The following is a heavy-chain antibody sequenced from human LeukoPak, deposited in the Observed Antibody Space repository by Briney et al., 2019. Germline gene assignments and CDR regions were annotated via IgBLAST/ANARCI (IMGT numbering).Heavy chain of an antibody. CDR3: VRDRVAAAA. V-gene: IGHV3-74*01. CDR2: ITSDGSST. D-gene: IGHD6-13*01. CDR1: GFTFSSYW. Sequence: AGGSLRLSCAASGFTFSSYWMHCVRQAPGKGLVWVSRITSDGSSTNYADSVKGRFTISRDNAKNTLYLQMNSLRAEDTAVYYCVRDRVAAAAWGQGTLVTVSS. J-gene: IGHJ5*02.